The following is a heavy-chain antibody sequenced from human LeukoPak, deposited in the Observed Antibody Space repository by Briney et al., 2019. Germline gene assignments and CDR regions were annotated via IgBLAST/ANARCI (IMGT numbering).Heavy chain of an antibody. D-gene: IGHD3-22*01. CDR3: ARRYRDYYDSSGYYPYNWFDP. Sequence: SETLSLTCAVYGGSFSGYYWSWIRQHPGKGLEWIGYIYYSGSTYYNPSLKSRVTISVDTSKNQFSLKLSSVTAADTAVYYCARRYRDYYDSSGYYPYNWFDPWGQRTLVTVSS. CDR2: IYYSGST. V-gene: IGHV4-31*11. CDR1: GGSFSGYY. J-gene: IGHJ5*02.